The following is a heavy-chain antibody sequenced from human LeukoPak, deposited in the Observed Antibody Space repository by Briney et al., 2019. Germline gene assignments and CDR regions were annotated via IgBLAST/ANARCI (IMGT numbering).Heavy chain of an antibody. CDR1: GFTFSSYA. CDR2: ISGSGGST. J-gene: IGHJ4*02. D-gene: IGHD3-3*01. Sequence: GGALRLSCAASGFTFSSYAMSWVRQAPGKGLEWVSAISGSGGSTYYADSVKGRFTISRDNSKNPLYLQMNSLRAEDTAVYYCAKRGFLEWLLGGWGQGTLVTVSS. CDR3: AKRGFLEWLLGG. V-gene: IGHV3-23*01.